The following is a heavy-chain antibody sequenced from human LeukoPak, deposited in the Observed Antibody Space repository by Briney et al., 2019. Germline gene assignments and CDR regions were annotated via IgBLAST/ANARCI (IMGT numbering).Heavy chain of an antibody. Sequence: GGSLRLSCAGSGFSFSHTWMNWVRQAPGKGLEWVSSISTSSTYIYYADSVKGRFTISRDNAKNSLYLQMNSLRAEDTAVYYCARDPPFIIGTTFFDYWGQGTLVTVSS. J-gene: IGHJ4*02. CDR3: ARDPPFIIGTTFFDY. V-gene: IGHV3-21*01. CDR1: GFSFSHTW. D-gene: IGHD1-20*01. CDR2: ISTSSTYI.